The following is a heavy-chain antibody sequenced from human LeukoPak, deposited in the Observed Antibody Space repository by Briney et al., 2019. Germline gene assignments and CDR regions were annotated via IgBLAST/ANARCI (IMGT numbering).Heavy chain of an antibody. CDR2: INTDGSST. V-gene: IGHV3-74*01. D-gene: IGHD3-22*01. CDR1: GFTFNSYW. Sequence: GESLRLSCAASGFTFNSYWMHWVRQAPGKGLLWVSRINTDGSSTHYADSVKGRLTISGDNAKNMLYLQMNGLRAEDTAVYYCVVWGEDSSGHRFDHWGQGTLVTVSS. CDR3: VVWGEDSSGHRFDH. J-gene: IGHJ4*02.